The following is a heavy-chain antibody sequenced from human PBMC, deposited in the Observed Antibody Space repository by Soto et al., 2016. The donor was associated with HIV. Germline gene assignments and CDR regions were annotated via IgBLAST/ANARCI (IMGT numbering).Heavy chain of an antibody. CDR2: INDSGNT. CDR1: GGSFSGYY. CDR3: ARRTMPFEE. D-gene: IGHD2-2*01. J-gene: IGHJ4*02. Sequence: QVQLQQWGAGLVKPSETLSLNCAVYGGSFSGYYWNWIRQPPGKGLEWIGEINDSGNTNYNPSLESRLTISVDMSRRQFSLNLTSVTAADTAVYYCARRTMPFEEWGQGTQVIVSS. V-gene: IGHV4-34*01.